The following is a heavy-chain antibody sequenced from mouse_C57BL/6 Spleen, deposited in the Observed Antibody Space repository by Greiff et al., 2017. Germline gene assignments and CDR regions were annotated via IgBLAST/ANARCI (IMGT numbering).Heavy chain of an antibody. CDR2: ISDGGSYT. D-gene: IGHD1-1*01. V-gene: IGHV5-4*01. Sequence: EVKLVESGGGLVKPGGSLKLSCAASGFTFSSYAMSWVRQTPEKRLEWVATISDGGSYTYYPDNVKGRFTISRDNATNNLYLQMRHLKSEDTAMYYCARDRGYYGSRFDYWGQGTTLTVSS. CDR1: GFTFSSYA. CDR3: ARDRGYYGSRFDY. J-gene: IGHJ2*01.